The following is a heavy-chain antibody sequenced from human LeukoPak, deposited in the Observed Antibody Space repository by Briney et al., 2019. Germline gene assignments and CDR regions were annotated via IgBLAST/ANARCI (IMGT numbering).Heavy chain of an antibody. CDR3: ARGEGYCSGGSCYSGGPAYYVFDY. Sequence: AASVKVSCKASGYTFTSYGISWVRQALGQGLDGMGWISAYNGKTNYAQKLQGRVTMTTDTSTSTAYMELRSLSSDDTAVYYCARGEGYCSGGSCYSGGPAYYVFDYWGQGALVTVSS. CDR1: GYTFTSYG. V-gene: IGHV1-18*01. D-gene: IGHD2-15*01. CDR2: ISAYNGKT. J-gene: IGHJ4*02.